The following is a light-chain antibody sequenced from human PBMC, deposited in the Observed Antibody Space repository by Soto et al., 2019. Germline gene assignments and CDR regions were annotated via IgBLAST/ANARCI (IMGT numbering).Light chain of an antibody. CDR1: QDIRNF. CDR3: QRYSSAPV. V-gene: IGKV1-27*01. J-gene: IGKJ3*01. CDR2: AAS. Sequence: DIQMTQSPTSLSASVGDRVTITCRASQDIRNFVAWYQQKPGKAPKLLIYAASTLQSGVPSRFSGSGSGTDFPPTISSLHPEDVANYSWQRYSSAPVFGPGTKVEIK.